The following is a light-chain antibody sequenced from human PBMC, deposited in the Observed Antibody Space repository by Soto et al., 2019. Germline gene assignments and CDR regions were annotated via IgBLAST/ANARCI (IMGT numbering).Light chain of an antibody. CDR2: DAS. CDR1: QDISKY. J-gene: IGKJ4*01. V-gene: IGKV1-33*01. CDR3: QQYENPLLT. Sequence: DIQMTQSPSSLSASEGDRVTITCQASQDISKYLNWYQQKPGKAPKLLIYDASNLETGAPSRFSGSVSGTDFTFTISGLQPEDTATYYCQQYENPLLTFGGGTKVEIK.